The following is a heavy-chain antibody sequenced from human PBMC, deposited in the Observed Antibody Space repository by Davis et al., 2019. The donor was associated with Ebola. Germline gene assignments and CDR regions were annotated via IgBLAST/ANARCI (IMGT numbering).Heavy chain of an antibody. CDR1: GVSIYSYY. D-gene: IGHD1-14*01. V-gene: IGHV4-39*01. CDR3: ARHVITGYCFDY. Sequence: GSLRLSCTVSGVSIYSYYWGWIRQPPGKGLEWIGTVYYSGSTYYNPSLKSRVTISVDTSKNQLSLKLSSVTAADTAVYYCARHVITGYCFDYWGQGTLVTVSS. J-gene: IGHJ4*02. CDR2: VYYSGST.